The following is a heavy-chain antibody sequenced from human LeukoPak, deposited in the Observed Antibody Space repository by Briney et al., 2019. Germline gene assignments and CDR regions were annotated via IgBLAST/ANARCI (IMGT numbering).Heavy chain of an antibody. J-gene: IGHJ2*01. V-gene: IGHV4-38-2*01. D-gene: IGHD4-17*01. Sequence: SETLFLTCAVSGYSISSGYYWGWIRQPPGKGLEWIGSIYHSGSTYYNPSLKSRVTISVDTSKNQFSLKLSSVTAADTAVYYCARPSTWATVTRYWYFDLWGRGTLVTVSS. CDR3: ARPSTWATVTRYWYFDL. CDR2: IYHSGST. CDR1: GYSISSGYY.